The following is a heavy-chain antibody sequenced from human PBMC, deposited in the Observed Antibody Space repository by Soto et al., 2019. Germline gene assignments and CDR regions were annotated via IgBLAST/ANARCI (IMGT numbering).Heavy chain of an antibody. CDR1: GGSITSGGIY. CDR2: IYHSGST. J-gene: IGHJ4*02. CDR3: ARFNSRSGTEYFDY. Sequence: QVKLQESGPGLVQPAQTLSLSCTVSGGSITSGGIYWSWLRQHPRQGLEWIGYIYHSGSTTYNPSLTSRLTISVDTSKNQFSLTVTSLTVADTAVYYCARFNSRSGTEYFDYWGQGTLVTVSS. V-gene: IGHV4-31*03. D-gene: IGHD6-19*01.